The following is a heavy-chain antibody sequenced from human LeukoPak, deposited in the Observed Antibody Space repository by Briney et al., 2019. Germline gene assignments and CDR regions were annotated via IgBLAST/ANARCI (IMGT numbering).Heavy chain of an antibody. Sequence: ASVKVSCKASGGTFSSYAISWVRQAHGQGLEWMGGIIPIFGTANYAQKFQGRVTITTDESTSTAYMELSSLRSEDTAVYYCARGGAGYCSSTSCHPYFDYWGQGTLVTVSS. CDR2: IIPIFGTA. J-gene: IGHJ4*02. D-gene: IGHD2-2*01. CDR3: ARGGAGYCSSTSCHPYFDY. CDR1: GGTFSSYA. V-gene: IGHV1-69*05.